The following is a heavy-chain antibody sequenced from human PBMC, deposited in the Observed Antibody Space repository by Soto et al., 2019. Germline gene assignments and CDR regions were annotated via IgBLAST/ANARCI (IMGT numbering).Heavy chain of an antibody. Sequence: GGSLRLSCVASGFTFSSFAMSWVRQAPGKGLEWVSAISGSDNSTYYADSVKGRFTISRDKSKNTLYLQMSSLRADDTAVYYCAPMGVWGQGTTVTVSS. CDR3: APMGV. CDR2: ISGSDNST. V-gene: IGHV3-23*01. CDR1: GFTFSSFA. J-gene: IGHJ6*02.